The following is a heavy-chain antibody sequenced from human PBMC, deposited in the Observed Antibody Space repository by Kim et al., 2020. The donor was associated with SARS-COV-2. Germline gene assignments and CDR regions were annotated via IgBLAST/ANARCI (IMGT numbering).Heavy chain of an antibody. V-gene: IGHV3-21*01. Sequence: GGSLRLSCAASGFTFSRFTMNWVRQAPGKGLEWVSSLSSNSYYIYYADSLRGRFTISRDNARNSLYLEMNSLRAEDTAIYFCAREGGYCTSSACDAFDIRGQGTMVTVSS. J-gene: IGHJ3*02. CDR2: LSSNSYYI. CDR1: GFTFSRFT. CDR3: AREGGYCTSSACDAFDI. D-gene: IGHD2-2*01.